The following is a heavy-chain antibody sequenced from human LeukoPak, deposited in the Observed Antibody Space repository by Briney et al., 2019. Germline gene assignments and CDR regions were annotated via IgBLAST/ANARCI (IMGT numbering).Heavy chain of an antibody. CDR2: INQDGTGQ. V-gene: IGHV3-7*01. D-gene: IGHD2-21*02. Sequence: PGESLRLSCVASGFTFTSFYMSWVRQAPGKGLEWVAQINQDGTGQFYVDSVRGRFTISRDNAKTSVHLQMDSLSAEDTGVYYCAREQWWRLDYWGQGALVAVSS. J-gene: IGHJ4*02. CDR3: AREQWWRLDY. CDR1: GFTFTSFY.